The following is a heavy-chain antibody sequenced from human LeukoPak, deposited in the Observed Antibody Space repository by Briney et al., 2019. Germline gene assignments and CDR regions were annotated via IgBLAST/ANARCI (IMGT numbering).Heavy chain of an antibody. Sequence: SETLSLTCTVSGASVSSGSYYWSWIRQPAGKGLEWIGRIYTSWSTDYNPSLKSRVTISVDTSKNQFSLKLNSVTAADTAVYYCARGSGPGAFDIWGQGTMVTVSS. CDR1: GASVSSGSYY. CDR3: ARGSGPGAFDI. V-gene: IGHV4-61*02. J-gene: IGHJ3*02. CDR2: IYTSWST. D-gene: IGHD6-19*01.